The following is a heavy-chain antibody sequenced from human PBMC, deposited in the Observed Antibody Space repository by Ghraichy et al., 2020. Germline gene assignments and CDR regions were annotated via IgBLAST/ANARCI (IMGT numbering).Heavy chain of an antibody. J-gene: IGHJ6*02. CDR3: AVLLWFGEFDV. D-gene: IGHD3-10*01. CDR1: GFTFSNYW. Sequence: GGSLRLSCAASGFTFSNYWIHWVRQAPGKGLVWVSLINSDGSSTTYADSVQGRFTISRDNAKNTLYLQMDSLRAEDTAVYYCAVLLWFGEFDVWGQGTTVTVSS. V-gene: IGHV3-74*01. CDR2: INSDGSST.